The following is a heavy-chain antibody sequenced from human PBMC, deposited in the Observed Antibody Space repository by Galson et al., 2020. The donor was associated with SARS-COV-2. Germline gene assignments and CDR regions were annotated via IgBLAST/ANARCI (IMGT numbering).Heavy chain of an antibody. V-gene: IGHV4-39*07. CDR1: GVSISSGSYY. CDR2: ISSSGVT. J-gene: IGHJ5*02. CDR3: ASAVVTGILGPRGWFDP. D-gene: IGHD5-18*01. Sequence: SETLSLTCTASGVSISSGSYYWNWIRQTPGKDLEWIGGISSSGVTHYNPSLDSRATILIDRSKNRISLTLTSVTAADTAIYFCASAVVTGILGPRGWFDPWGQGTPVTVSS.